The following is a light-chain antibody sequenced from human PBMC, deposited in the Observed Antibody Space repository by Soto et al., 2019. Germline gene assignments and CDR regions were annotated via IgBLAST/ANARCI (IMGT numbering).Light chain of an antibody. CDR2: GNT. V-gene: IGLV1-40*01. CDR3: QSYDSSLSGVV. Sequence: QSVLTQPPSVSGAPGQSVTISCTGSTSNIGSNYDVHWYQQLPGAAPKVIIYGNTHRPSGVPDRFSGSESGTSASLAITGLQADDEADYYCQSYDSSLSGVVFGGGTKLTVL. J-gene: IGLJ3*02. CDR1: TSNIGSNYD.